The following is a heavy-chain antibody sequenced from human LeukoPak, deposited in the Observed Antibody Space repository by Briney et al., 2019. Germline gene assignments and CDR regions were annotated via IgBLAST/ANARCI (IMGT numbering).Heavy chain of an antibody. J-gene: IGHJ3*02. D-gene: IGHD3-10*01. CDR2: INSGDRT. CDR1: GFTVNSNF. V-gene: IGHV3-66*01. Sequence: GGSLRLSCAVSGFTVNSNFMYWVRQAPGKGLECVSVINSGDRTYYADSVKGRFTISRDNSKNTLYLQMNSLRAEDTAVYYCTVRVPIIWGQGTMVTVSS. CDR3: TVRVPII.